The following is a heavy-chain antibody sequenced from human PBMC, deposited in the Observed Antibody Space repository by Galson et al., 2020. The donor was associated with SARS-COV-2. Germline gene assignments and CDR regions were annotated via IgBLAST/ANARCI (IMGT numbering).Heavy chain of an antibody. V-gene: IGHV3-30*18. CDR1: GFTFSSYG. Sequence: GESLKISCAASGFTFSSYGMHWVRQAPGKGLEWVAVISYDGSNKHYADSVKGRFTISRDNSQNALYLQMNSLRTEDTAVYYCAKDASSGYYYYMDVWGKGTTVIVSS. D-gene: IGHD2-2*01. J-gene: IGHJ6*03. CDR3: AKDASSGYYYYMDV. CDR2: ISYDGSNK.